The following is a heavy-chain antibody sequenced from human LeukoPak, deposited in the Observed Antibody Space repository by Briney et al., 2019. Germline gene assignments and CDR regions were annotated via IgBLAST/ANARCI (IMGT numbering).Heavy chain of an antibody. J-gene: IGHJ4*02. D-gene: IGHD3/OR15-3a*01. CDR1: GDSISTSNSY. Sequence: SETLSLTCTVSGDSISTSNSYWGWIRQPPGKGLEWIGSIYYSGNTYYNASLKSRVTISVDTSKNQFSLKLTSVTAADTSVYYCARQTGSGLFILPGGQGTLVTVSS. V-gene: IGHV4-39*01. CDR3: ARQTGSGLFILP. CDR2: IYYSGNT.